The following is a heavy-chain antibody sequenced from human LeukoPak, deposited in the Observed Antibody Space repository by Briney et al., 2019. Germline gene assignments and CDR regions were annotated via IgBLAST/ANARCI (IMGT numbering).Heavy chain of an antibody. CDR1: GGSISSYY. D-gene: IGHD5-18*01. V-gene: IGHV4-4*07. CDR3: ARDLGGYNYGYSLDY. J-gene: IGHJ4*02. CDR2: IYTSGST. Sequence: SETLSLTCSVSGGSISSYYWSWIRQPAGKGLEWIGRIYTSGSTSYNSSLKSRVTMSVDTSKNQFSLKLSSVTAADTAVYYCARDLGGYNYGYSLDYWGQGTLVSVSS.